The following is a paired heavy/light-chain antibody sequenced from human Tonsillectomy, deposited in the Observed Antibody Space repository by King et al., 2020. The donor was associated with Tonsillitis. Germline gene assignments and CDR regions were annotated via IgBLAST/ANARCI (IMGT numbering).Heavy chain of an antibody. CDR2: ISYEGNNK. Sequence: QVQLVESGGGVVQPGRSLRLSCGASGFTFSRYGMHWVRQAPGKGLEWVAVISYEGNNKYYGDSVKGRFTISRDNSKTTLYLQMNSLRAEDTAIYYCAKDYDSIPNAMYNSFYYMDVWGKGTTVTVSS. V-gene: IGHV3-30*18. J-gene: IGHJ6*03. D-gene: IGHD1-1*01. CDR3: AKDYDSIPNAMYNSFYYMDV. CDR1: GFTFSRYG.
Light chain of an antibody. Sequence: QSVLTQPPSASGTPGQRVTISCSGSSSNIGSNHVYWYQQLPGTAPKLLIFRNDKRPSGVPDRFSGSKSGTSASLAISGLRSEDEADYYCAAWDDSLSGLVFGGGTKVTVL. V-gene: IGLV1-47*01. J-gene: IGLJ3*02. CDR2: RND. CDR1: SSNIGSNH. CDR3: AAWDDSLSGLV.